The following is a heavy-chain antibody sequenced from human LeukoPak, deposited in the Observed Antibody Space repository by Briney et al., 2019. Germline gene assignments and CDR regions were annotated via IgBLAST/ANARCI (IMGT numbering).Heavy chain of an antibody. CDR1: GYTFISYG. V-gene: IGHV1-18*01. CDR3: ARGQGLRLWDY. Sequence: ASVTVSSKASGYTFISYGISWVRQAPGQGREWMGWISGYNGDTHYAQKLQGRVTMTTDTSTSTAYLELRSLRSDDTAVYYCARGQGLRLWDYWGQGTLVTVSS. J-gene: IGHJ4*02. D-gene: IGHD5-12*01. CDR2: ISGYNGDT.